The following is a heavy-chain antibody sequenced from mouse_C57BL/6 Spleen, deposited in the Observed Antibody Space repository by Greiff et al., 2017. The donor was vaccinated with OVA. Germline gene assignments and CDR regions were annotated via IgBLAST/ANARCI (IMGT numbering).Heavy chain of an antibody. D-gene: IGHD4-1*01. Sequence: QVQLQQPGAELVRPGSSVKLSCKASGYTFTSYWMHWVKQRPIQGLEWIGNIDPSDSETHYNQKFKDKATLTVDQSSSTAYMQLSSLTSEDSAVYYCARDWDEDFDYWGEGTTLTVSS. CDR1: GYTFTSYW. J-gene: IGHJ2*01. CDR3: ARDWDEDFDY. CDR2: IDPSDSET. V-gene: IGHV1-52*01.